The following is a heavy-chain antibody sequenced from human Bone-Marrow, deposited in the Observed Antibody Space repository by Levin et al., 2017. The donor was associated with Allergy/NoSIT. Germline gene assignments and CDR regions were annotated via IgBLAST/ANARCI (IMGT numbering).Heavy chain of an antibody. V-gene: IGHV4-39*07. CDR2: IFYSGNT. D-gene: IGHD3-10*01. CDR1: GDSISSSSYY. J-gene: IGHJ4*02. Sequence: SETLSLTCSVSGDSISSSSYYWGWIRQPPGKGLEWIGTIFYSGNTYYNPSLKSRVTLSVDTSKYQFSLKLASVTAADTAVYYCAREDASGSFVDYWGQGTLVIVSS. CDR3: AREDASGSFVDY.